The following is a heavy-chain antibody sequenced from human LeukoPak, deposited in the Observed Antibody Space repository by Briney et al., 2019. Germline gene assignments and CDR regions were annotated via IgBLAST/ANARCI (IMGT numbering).Heavy chain of an antibody. CDR3: ARDQRLADPYGMDV. CDR2: ISSSGSTI. V-gene: IGHV3-48*04. Sequence: GRSLRLSCAASGFTFSSYGMHWVRQAPGKGLEWVSYISSSGSTIYYADSVKGRFTISRDNAKNSLYLQMNSLRAEDTAVYYCARDQRLADPYGMDVWGQGTTVTVSS. CDR1: GFTFSSYG. J-gene: IGHJ6*02. D-gene: IGHD6-19*01.